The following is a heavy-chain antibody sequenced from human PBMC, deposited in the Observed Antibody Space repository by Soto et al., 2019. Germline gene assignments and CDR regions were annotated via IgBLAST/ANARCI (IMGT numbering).Heavy chain of an antibody. CDR1: GFTVSSNY. CDR3: ARYRAGSGYLHYYYMDV. V-gene: IGHV3-66*01. J-gene: IGHJ6*03. Sequence: GGSLRLSCAASGFTVSSNYMSWVRQAPGKGLEWVSVIYSGGSTYYADSVKGRFSIPSDNSKNTLYLQMNSLRAEDTAVYYCARYRAGSGYLHYYYMDVWGKGTTVTVSS. CDR2: IYSGGST. D-gene: IGHD3-3*01.